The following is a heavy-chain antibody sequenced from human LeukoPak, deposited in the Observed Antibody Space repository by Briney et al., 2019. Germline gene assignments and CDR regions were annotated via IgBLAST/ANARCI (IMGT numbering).Heavy chain of an antibody. V-gene: IGHV4-61*02. CDR1: SGSINSGGYY. Sequence: SQTLSLTCTVSSGSINSGGYYWSWIRQPAGKGLEWIGRIYSNGNTNYSPSLDSRVTISIDTSKNQFSLRLTAVTAADSAVYYCARVYRRDVYNYDGFDIWGQGTTVTVSS. J-gene: IGHJ3*02. CDR3: ARVYRRDVYNYDGFDI. D-gene: IGHD5-24*01. CDR2: IYSNGNT.